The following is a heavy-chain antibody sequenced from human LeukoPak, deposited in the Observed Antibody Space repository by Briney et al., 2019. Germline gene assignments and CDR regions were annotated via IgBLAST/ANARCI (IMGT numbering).Heavy chain of an antibody. CDR1: GGSISSYY. V-gene: IGHV4-59*01. CDR3: ARRRGPYHFDY. Sequence: PSETLSLTCTVSGGSISSYYWSWIRQPPGKGLEWIGYIYYSGSTNYNPSLKSRVTISVDTSKNQFSLKLSSVTAADTAVYYCARRRGPYHFDYWGQGALVTVSS. CDR2: IYYSGST. J-gene: IGHJ4*02.